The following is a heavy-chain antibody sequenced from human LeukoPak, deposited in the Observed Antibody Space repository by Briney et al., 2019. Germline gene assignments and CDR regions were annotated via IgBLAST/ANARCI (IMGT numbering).Heavy chain of an antibody. D-gene: IGHD3-10*01. CDR2: ISGSGGST. V-gene: IGHV3-23*01. CDR1: GFTFSSYA. CDR3: AKGITMVRGVLLNGFDY. Sequence: GGSLRLSCAASGFTFSSYAMSWVRQAPGKGLEWVSAISGSGGSTYCADSVKGRFTISRDNSKNTLYLQMNSLRAEDTAVYYCAKGITMVRGVLLNGFDYWGQGTLVTVSS. J-gene: IGHJ4*02.